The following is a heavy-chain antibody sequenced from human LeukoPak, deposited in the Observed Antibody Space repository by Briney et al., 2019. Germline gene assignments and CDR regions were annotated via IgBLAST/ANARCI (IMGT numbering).Heavy chain of an antibody. J-gene: IGHJ6*02. Sequence: GGTLRLSCAASGFTFSSYCMTCVSQAPAKALEWVANIKQDENEKYYVDSVKGRFTISRDNAKNSLYLQMNSLRAEDTPVYYCARKNGMDVWGQGTTVTVSS. CDR3: ARKNGMDV. CDR1: GFTFSSYC. CDR2: IKQDENEK. V-gene: IGHV3-7*01.